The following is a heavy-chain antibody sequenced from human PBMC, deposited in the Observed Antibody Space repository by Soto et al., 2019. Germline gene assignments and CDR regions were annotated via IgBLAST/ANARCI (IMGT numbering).Heavy chain of an antibody. D-gene: IGHD6-19*01. Sequence: GGSLRLSCAASGLSFVNYAMNWVRQAPGKGVEWVSGLSGSGTSTYYADSVKGRFTISRDNSRDTLFLQMNSLTADDTAVYYCSKATTNGGWFNPFDSWGQGALVTVSS. CDR3: SKATTNGGWFNPFDS. V-gene: IGHV3-23*01. CDR2: LSGSGTST. CDR1: GLSFVNYA. J-gene: IGHJ4*02.